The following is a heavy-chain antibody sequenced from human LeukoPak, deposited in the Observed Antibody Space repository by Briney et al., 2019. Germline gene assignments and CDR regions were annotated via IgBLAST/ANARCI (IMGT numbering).Heavy chain of an antibody. Sequence: PSETLSLTCAVYGGSFSGYYWSWIRQPPGKGLEWIGEINHSGSTNYNPSLESRVTISVDTSKNQFSLKLSSVTAADTAVYYCARDRKTGKYYDFWSGYRDWGQGTLVTVSS. V-gene: IGHV4-34*01. CDR2: INHSGST. CDR3: ARDRKTGKYYDFWSGYRD. J-gene: IGHJ4*02. CDR1: GGSFSGYY. D-gene: IGHD3-3*01.